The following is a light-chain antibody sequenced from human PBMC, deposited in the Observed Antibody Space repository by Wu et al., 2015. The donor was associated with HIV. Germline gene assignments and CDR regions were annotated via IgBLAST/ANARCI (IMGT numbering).Light chain of an antibody. CDR2: GAS. CDR1: QGVDNN. V-gene: IGKV1-27*01. Sequence: DIQMTQSPSSLSASLGDRVTISCRASQGVDNNLAWYQQKPGEVPNLLIFGASTLQPGVPSRFSGSGSGTDFTLTISSLQPEDVATYYCQKXNSAPLTFGPGTKVDIK. J-gene: IGKJ3*01. CDR3: QKXNSAPLT.